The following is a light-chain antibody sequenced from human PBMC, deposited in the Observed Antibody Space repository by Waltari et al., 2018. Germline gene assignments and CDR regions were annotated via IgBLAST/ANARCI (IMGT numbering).Light chain of an antibody. Sequence: QSALTQPPSASGSPGQSVTISCTGTSSDIGGYNYVSWYQQPPGKAPKLMIYEVTKRPSGVPDRFSASKSGNMASLTVSGLQAEDEADYYCSSFAGSTNWVFGGGTKLTVL. V-gene: IGLV2-8*01. CDR1: SSDIGGYNY. CDR3: SSFAGSTNWV. J-gene: IGLJ3*02. CDR2: EVT.